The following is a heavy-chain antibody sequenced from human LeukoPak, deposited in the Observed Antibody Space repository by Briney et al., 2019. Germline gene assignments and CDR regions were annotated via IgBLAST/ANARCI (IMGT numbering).Heavy chain of an antibody. J-gene: IGHJ6*02. CDR3: ATGGYSSSYGMDV. D-gene: IGHD6-6*01. CDR1: GFTFSDFA. Sequence: GGSLRLSCAASGFTFSDFAMNWVRQAPGKELEWVSSISTSSSYIYYADSVKGRFTISRDNAKNSLYLQMNSLRAEDTAVYYCATGGYSSSYGMDVWGQGTTVTVSS. V-gene: IGHV3-21*01. CDR2: ISTSSSYI.